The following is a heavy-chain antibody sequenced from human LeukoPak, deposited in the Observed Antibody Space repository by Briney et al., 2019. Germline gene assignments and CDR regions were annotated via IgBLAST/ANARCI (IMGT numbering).Heavy chain of an antibody. J-gene: IGHJ3*02. CDR2: IYPGDSAT. CDR1: GYRFTTYW. CDR3: ARRGYYDSSGYSNAFDI. D-gene: IGHD3-22*01. Sequence: KFGESLKISCKGSGYRFTTYWIGWVRQMPGKGLEWMGFIYPGDSATRYSPSFQGQVTISADKSISTAYLQWSSLKASDTAMYYCARRGYYDSSGYSNAFDIWGQGTMVTVSS. V-gene: IGHV5-51*01.